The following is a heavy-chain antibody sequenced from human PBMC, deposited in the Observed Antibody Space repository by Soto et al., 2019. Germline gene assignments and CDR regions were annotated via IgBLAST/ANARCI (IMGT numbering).Heavy chain of an antibody. CDR1: GFTFSSYA. CDR2: ISGSGGST. V-gene: IGHV3-23*01. D-gene: IGHD3-10*01. CDR3: AKAGPWSSYYYGSGTRQYYYYMDV. Sequence: GGSLRLSCAASGFTFSSYAMSWVRQAPGKGLEWVSAISGSGGSTYYTDSVKGRFTISRDNSKNTLYLQMNSLRAEDTAVYYCAKAGPWSSYYYGSGTRQYYYYMDVWGKGTTVTVSS. J-gene: IGHJ6*03.